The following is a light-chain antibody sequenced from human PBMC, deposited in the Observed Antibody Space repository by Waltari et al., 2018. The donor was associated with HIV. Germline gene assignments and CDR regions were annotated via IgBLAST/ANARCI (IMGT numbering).Light chain of an antibody. CDR3: QQYDKWPPWT. CDR2: GAS. Sequence: EIVMPQSPATLSASPGETATLSCRASQSVSSNLAWYQQKPGQAPSLLIYGASARATGIPARFSGSGSGTEFTLTISSLQSEDFAVYYCQQYDKWPPWTFGQGTKVEIK. J-gene: IGKJ1*01. CDR1: QSVSSN. V-gene: IGKV3-15*01.